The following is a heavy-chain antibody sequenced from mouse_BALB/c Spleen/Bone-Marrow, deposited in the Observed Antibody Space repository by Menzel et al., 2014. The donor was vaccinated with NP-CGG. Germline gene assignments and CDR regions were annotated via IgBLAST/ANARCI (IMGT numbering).Heavy chain of an antibody. CDR1: GFTFSNYG. J-gene: IGHJ2*01. Sequence: EVHLVESGGGLVQPGGSLKLSCAASGFTFSNYGMSWVRQTPDKRLELVATINGNGGSTYYPDSVKGRLTISRDTAKNTLYLQMSSLKSEETAMYYCVRGNYGNYVDYFDFWGQGTTLTVSS. D-gene: IGHD2-1*01. V-gene: IGHV5-6-3*01. CDR2: INGNGGST. CDR3: VRGNYGNYVDYFDF.